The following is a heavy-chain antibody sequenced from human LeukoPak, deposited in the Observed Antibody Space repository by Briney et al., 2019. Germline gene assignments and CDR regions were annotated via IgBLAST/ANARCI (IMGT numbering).Heavy chain of an antibody. Sequence: SSETLSLTCAVSGGSINSHYWGWIRQPPGKGLQWIGDIYYTGKINYNPSLKSRVTITLDTSKDHLSLNLTSVLAADTAIYYCVRRDPGWNYFDYWGQGILVTVSS. CDR1: GGSINSHY. CDR3: VRRDPGWNYFDY. D-gene: IGHD6-19*01. J-gene: IGHJ4*02. V-gene: IGHV4-59*08. CDR2: IYYTGKI.